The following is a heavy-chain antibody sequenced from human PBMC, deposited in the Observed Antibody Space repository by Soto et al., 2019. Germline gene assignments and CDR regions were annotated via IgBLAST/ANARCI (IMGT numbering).Heavy chain of an antibody. J-gene: IGHJ6*02. V-gene: IGHV3-30*03. D-gene: IGHD6-19*01. CDR1: GFTFSSYG. CDR2: ISYDGRNQ. CDR3: VTDGSSGWPYFYDMDV. Sequence: GGSLRLSCAASGFTFSSYGMHLVRQAPGKGLEWEAVISYDGRNQYCADAVKGRFTISRDNYKNTLYLQMSSLRAEDTAVYYCVTDGSSGWPYFYDMDVWGQGTTVTVSS.